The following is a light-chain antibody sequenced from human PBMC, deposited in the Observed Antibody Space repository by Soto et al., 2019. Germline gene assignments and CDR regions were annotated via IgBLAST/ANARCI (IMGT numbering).Light chain of an antibody. Sequence: EIVLTQSPGTLSLSPGERATLSCRASQSVSSYLAWYQQKPGQAPRLLIYGASSRATGIPDSFRGSGSGTDFTLTISRLEPEDFAVYYCQQYGSSSSTFGQGTKVEIK. CDR3: QQYGSSSST. V-gene: IGKV3-20*01. CDR1: QSVSSY. J-gene: IGKJ1*01. CDR2: GAS.